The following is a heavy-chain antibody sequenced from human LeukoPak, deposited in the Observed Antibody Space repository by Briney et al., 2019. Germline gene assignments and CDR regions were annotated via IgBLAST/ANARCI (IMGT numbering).Heavy chain of an antibody. CDR3: GKDGGQYSSGPEFDP. V-gene: IGHV3-23*01. CDR1: GIVFSNTA. J-gene: IGHJ5*02. CDR2: SSGGGERT. D-gene: IGHD6-19*01. Sequence: GGSLRLYCAASGIVFSNTAMNWARQSPGRGLEWASASSGGGERTFYADSVKGRFSISRDNSKNMLYLQMNSLRADDTAIYYCGKDGGQYSSGPEFDPRGQGALVTVSS.